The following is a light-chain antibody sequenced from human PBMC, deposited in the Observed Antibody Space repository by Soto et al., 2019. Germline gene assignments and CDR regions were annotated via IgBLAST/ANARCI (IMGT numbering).Light chain of an antibody. CDR1: SSDVGGYTY. CDR2: EVS. J-gene: IGLJ1*01. V-gene: IGLV2-14*01. Sequence: QSVLTQPASVSGSPGQSIAISCTGTSSDVGGYTYVSWYQQHPGKAPKLMIYEVSNRPSGVSNRFSGSKSGNTASLTISGLQAEDEADYYCSSYTSSSPLVFGTGTKLTVL. CDR3: SSYTSSSPLV.